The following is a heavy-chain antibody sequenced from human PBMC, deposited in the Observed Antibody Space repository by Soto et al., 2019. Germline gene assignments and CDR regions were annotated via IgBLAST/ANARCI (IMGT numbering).Heavy chain of an antibody. J-gene: IGHJ4*02. CDR3: AKGLRYCSGDSCPPPVY. CDR1: GFTFSSYA. CDR2: ISVSVSST. V-gene: IGHV3-23*01. Sequence: EVQLLESGGGLVQPGGSLRLSCAASGFTFSSYAMNWVRQAPGKGLEWVSAISVSVSSTYYADSVKGRFTISRDNSKNTLYLPMTSLRAEDTAIYYGAKGLRYCSGDSCPPPVYWGQGTLVTVSS. D-gene: IGHD2-15*01.